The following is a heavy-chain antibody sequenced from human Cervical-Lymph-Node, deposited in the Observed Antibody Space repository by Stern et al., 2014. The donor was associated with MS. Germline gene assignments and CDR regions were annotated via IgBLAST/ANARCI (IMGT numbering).Heavy chain of an antibody. J-gene: IGHJ4*02. V-gene: IGHV3-30-3*01. D-gene: IGHD6-25*01. CDR3: ARPAAARYFDY. CDR2: ITYYGSNQ. CDR1: GFTFGRYS. Sequence: VQLVESGGGVVQPGRSLRVSCATSGFTFGRYSMHWVRQAPGQGLEWVAFITYYGSNQHNADVVRGLFTISRRKYINTQYLQMSSLRVEDTAMYYCARPAAARYFDYWGQGSQVIVSS.